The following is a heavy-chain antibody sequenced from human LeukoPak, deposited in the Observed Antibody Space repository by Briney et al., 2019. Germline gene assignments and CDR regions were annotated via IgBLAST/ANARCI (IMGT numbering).Heavy chain of an antibody. CDR1: GFTFSSYA. V-gene: IGHV3-23*01. Sequence: GGSLRLSCAASGFTFSSYAMSWVRQAPGKGLEWVSAISGSGGSTYYADSVKGRFTISRDNAKNSLYLQTNSLRAEDTAVYYCARESYGDYGLDYWGQGTLVTVSS. CDR3: ARESYGDYGLDY. CDR2: ISGSGGST. J-gene: IGHJ4*02. D-gene: IGHD4-17*01.